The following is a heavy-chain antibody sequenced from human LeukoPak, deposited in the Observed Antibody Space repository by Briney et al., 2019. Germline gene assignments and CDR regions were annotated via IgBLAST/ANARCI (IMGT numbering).Heavy chain of an antibody. Sequence: SSVKVSCKASGGTFSSYAISWVRQAPGQGLEWMVRIMPIFGTANYAQKFQGRVTITTDETTSTAYMELSSLRSEDTAVYYCASDLLRSSSWYAWWFDPWGQGTLVTVSS. CDR3: ASDLLRSSSWYAWWFDP. CDR2: IMPIFGTA. CDR1: GGTFSSYA. V-gene: IGHV1-69*05. D-gene: IGHD6-13*01. J-gene: IGHJ5*02.